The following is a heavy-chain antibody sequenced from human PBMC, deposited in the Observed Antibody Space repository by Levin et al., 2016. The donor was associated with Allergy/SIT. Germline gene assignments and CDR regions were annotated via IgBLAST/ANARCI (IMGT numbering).Heavy chain of an antibody. Sequence: WVRQAPGQGLEWMGWMNPNSGNTGYAQKFQGRVTITADESTSTAYMELSSLRSEDTAVYYCARERGIAVAGTYWFDPWGQGTLVTVSS. D-gene: IGHD6-19*01. CDR3: ARERGIAVAGTYWFDP. J-gene: IGHJ5*02. CDR2: MNPNSGNT. V-gene: IGHV1-8*03.